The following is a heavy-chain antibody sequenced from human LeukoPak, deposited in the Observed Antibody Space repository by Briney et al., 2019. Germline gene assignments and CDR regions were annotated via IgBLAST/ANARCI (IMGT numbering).Heavy chain of an antibody. CDR1: GFTFSDSW. CDR3: ATYTHWVAGDV. Sequence: GGSLRLSCAASGFTFSDSWMSWVRQAPGKGLEWVANMNQDGSAKGYVDSVKGRFTISRDNARNSLYLQMSSLRPEDTAVYYCATYTHWVAGDVWGQGTTVTVFS. V-gene: IGHV3-7*01. D-gene: IGHD3-16*01. J-gene: IGHJ6*02. CDR2: MNQDGSAK.